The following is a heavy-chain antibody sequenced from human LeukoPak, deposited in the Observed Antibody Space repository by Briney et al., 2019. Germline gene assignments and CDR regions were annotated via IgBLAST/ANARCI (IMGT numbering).Heavy chain of an antibody. CDR2: ISGDGKNT. J-gene: IGHJ4*02. D-gene: IGHD6-19*01. Sequence: PGGALRLSCTASGFTFSSYPMYWVRQAPGKGLEWVSAISGDGKNTYYAESMKGRFTLSRDNAKNSLYLQMNSLRAEDTAVYYCARDDSAWYAYWGPGTLVTVSS. CDR3: ARDDSAWYAY. V-gene: IGHV3-23*01. CDR1: GFTFSSYP.